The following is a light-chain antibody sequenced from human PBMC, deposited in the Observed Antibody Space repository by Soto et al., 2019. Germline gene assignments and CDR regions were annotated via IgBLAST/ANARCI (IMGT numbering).Light chain of an antibody. V-gene: IGLV2-8*01. CDR1: SSDVGGYNY. CDR3: ATWDSSLSAWL. J-gene: IGLJ3*02. Sequence: QSALTQPPSASGSPGQSVTISCTGTSSDVGGYNYVSWYQQHPGKAPKLMIYEVSKRPSGVPDRFSGSKSGNTASLGIAGLQTGDAADYYCATWDSSLSAWLFGGGTQLTVL. CDR2: EVS.